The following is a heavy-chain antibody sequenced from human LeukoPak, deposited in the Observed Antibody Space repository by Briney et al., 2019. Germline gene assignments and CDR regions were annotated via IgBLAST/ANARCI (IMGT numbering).Heavy chain of an antibody. Sequence: SETLSLTCTVSGGSISSHYWSWIRQPPGKGLEWIGYIYYSGSTNYNPSLKSRITISVDTSKNQFSLKLSSVTAADTAVYYCAKHYDSSGYYYWFDPWGQGTLVTVSS. CDR2: IYYSGST. CDR1: GGSISSHY. V-gene: IGHV4-59*11. J-gene: IGHJ5*02. D-gene: IGHD3-22*01. CDR3: AKHYDSSGYYYWFDP.